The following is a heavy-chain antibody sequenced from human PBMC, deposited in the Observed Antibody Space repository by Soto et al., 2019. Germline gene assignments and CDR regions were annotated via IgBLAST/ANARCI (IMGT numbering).Heavy chain of an antibody. CDR3: ARDYQNNYDILTGYYNNWFDP. D-gene: IGHD3-9*01. CDR2: IYHSGST. Sequence: PSETLSLTCAVSGGSISSSNWWSWVRQPPGKGLEWIGEIYHSGSTNYNPSLKSRVTISVDKSKNQFSLKLSSVTAADTAVYYCARDYQNNYDILTGYYNNWFDPWGQGTLVTVSS. V-gene: IGHV4-4*02. CDR1: GGSISSSNW. J-gene: IGHJ5*02.